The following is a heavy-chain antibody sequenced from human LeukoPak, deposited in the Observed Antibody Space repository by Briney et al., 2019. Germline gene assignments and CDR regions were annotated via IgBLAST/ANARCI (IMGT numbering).Heavy chain of an antibody. J-gene: IGHJ3*02. CDR1: GGSISSYY. CDR3: ASGSVPTSYPYDAFDI. Sequence: SETLSLTCTVSGGSISSYYWSWIRQPPGKGLEWIGYIYYSGSTNYNPSLKSRVTISVDTSKNQFSLKLSSVTAADTAVYYCASGSVPTSYPYDAFDIWGQGTMVTVSS. D-gene: IGHD1-26*01. V-gene: IGHV4-59*01. CDR2: IYYSGST.